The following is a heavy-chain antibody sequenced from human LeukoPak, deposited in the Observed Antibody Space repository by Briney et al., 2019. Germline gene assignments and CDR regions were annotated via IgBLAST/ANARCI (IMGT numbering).Heavy chain of an antibody. D-gene: IGHD5-18*01. CDR1: GDSISSYF. CDR2: ISTSGTT. Sequence: SETLSLTCTVSGDSISSYFWSWIRQPAGKGLEWIGRISTSGTTNYNASLKSRLTMSLDTSKHQFSLNLTSVTAADTAVYYCAWCVDTAMDDAFDIWGQGTMVTVSS. CDR3: AWCVDTAMDDAFDI. V-gene: IGHV4-4*07. J-gene: IGHJ3*02.